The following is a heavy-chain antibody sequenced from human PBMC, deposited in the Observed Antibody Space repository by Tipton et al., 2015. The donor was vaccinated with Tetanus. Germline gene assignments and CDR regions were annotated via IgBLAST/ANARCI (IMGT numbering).Heavy chain of an antibody. J-gene: IGHJ4*02. D-gene: IGHD3-9*01. V-gene: IGHV1-18*04. Sequence: VQLVQSGAEVKKPGASVKVSCKASGYTFTSYGISWVRQAPGQGLEWMGWISAYNGNTNYAQKLQGRVTMTTDTSTSTAYMELGGLRSDDTAVYYCARDLGPYDILTGPGDYWGQGTLVTVSS. CDR2: ISAYNGNT. CDR1: GYTFTSYG. CDR3: ARDLGPYDILTGPGDY.